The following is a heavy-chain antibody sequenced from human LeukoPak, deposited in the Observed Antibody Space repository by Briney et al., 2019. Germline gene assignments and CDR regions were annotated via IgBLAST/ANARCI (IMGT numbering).Heavy chain of an antibody. CDR2: ISSNGGST. Sequence: QPGRSLRLSCAASGFTFSSYAMHWVRQAPGKGLEYVSAISSNGGSTYYANSVKGRFTISRDNSKNTLYLQMGSLRAEDMAVYYCARDHRAAADVNWFDPWGQGTLVTVSS. J-gene: IGHJ5*02. D-gene: IGHD6-13*01. CDR3: ARDHRAAADVNWFDP. V-gene: IGHV3-64*01. CDR1: GFTFSSYA.